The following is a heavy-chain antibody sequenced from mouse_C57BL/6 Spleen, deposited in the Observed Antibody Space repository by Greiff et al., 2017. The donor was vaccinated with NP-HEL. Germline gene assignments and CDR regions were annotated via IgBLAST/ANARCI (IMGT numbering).Heavy chain of an antibody. J-gene: IGHJ1*03. CDR1: GYSFTDYN. V-gene: IGHV1-39*01. CDR3: ARGGYYGSSYGYFDV. Sequence: EVKLMESGPELVKPGASVKISCKASGYSFTDYNMNWVKQSNGKSLEWIGVINPNYGTTSYNQKFKGKATLTVDQSSSTAYMQLNSLTSEDSAVYYCARGGYYGSSYGYFDVWGTGTTVTVSS. D-gene: IGHD1-1*01. CDR2: INPNYGTT.